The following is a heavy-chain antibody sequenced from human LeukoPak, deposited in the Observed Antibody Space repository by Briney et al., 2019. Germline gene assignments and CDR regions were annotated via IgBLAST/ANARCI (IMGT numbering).Heavy chain of an antibody. CDR2: MRGSGGGT. CDR3: AKGYISIYQAFDY. D-gene: IGHD2-2*01. V-gene: IGHV3-23*01. Sequence: PGGSLRLSCAASGFTFSSSAMSWVRQAPGKGLEWVSGMRGSGGGTYYADSVKGRFTISRDNSKNTLSLDINSLRVEDTAVYYCAKGYISIYQAFDYWGQGTLVTVSS. J-gene: IGHJ4*02. CDR1: GFTFSSSA.